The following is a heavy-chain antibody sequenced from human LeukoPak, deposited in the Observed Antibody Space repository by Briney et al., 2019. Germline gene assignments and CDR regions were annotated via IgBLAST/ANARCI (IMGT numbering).Heavy chain of an antibody. CDR3: ARIVIAAAGREDY. J-gene: IGHJ4*02. Sequence: GGSLRLSCAASGFTFSDYYISWIRQAPGKGLEWVSYISSSSSYTNYADSVKGRLTISRDNAKNSLYLQMNSLRAEDTAVYYCARIVIAAAGREDYWGQGTLVTVSS. CDR1: GFTFSDYY. V-gene: IGHV3-11*06. D-gene: IGHD6-13*01. CDR2: ISSSSSYT.